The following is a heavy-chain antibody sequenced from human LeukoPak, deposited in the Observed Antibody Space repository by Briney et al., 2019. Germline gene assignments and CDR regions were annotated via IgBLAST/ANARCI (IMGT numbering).Heavy chain of an antibody. CDR2: IASKTDGGAT. CDR1: GLTVTNAW. Sequence: GGSLRLSCSASGLTVTNAWMNWVRQAPGEGLDWVGRIASKTDGGATDYAAPVKGRFTISRDDSKNTLNLQMNSLKTEDTAIYYCTTGIRGDWGQGTLVTVSS. CDR3: TTGIRGD. D-gene: IGHD3-10*01. V-gene: IGHV3-15*07. J-gene: IGHJ4*02.